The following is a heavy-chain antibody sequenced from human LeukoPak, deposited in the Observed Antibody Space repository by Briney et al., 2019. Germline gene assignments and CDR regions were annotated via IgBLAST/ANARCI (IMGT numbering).Heavy chain of an antibody. CDR3: AKDVNNWNPQSGWFGP. Sequence: GASVQVSCKDSGYSFTNFGITWVRQAPGPGLEWLGWFSPYSGNTDYAQKLQGRVTMTTDTSTTTAYLELRSLRYDDTAIYYCAKDVNNWNPQSGWFGPWGQGTLVTVSS. CDR2: FSPYSGNT. V-gene: IGHV1-18*01. CDR1: GYSFTNFG. J-gene: IGHJ5*02. D-gene: IGHD1-1*01.